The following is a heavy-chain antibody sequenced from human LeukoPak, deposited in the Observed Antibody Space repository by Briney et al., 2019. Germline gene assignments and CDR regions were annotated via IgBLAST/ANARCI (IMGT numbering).Heavy chain of an antibody. J-gene: IGHJ6*03. CDR2: IYHSGST. D-gene: IGHD3-22*01. Sequence: SETLSLTCTVSGGSISSYYWSWIRQPPGKGLEWIGSIYHSGSTYYNPSLKSRVTISVDTSKTQFSLKLSSVTAADTAVYYCARAPSDSSGYSSYYYYMDVWGKGTTVTVSS. CDR1: GGSISSYY. CDR3: ARAPSDSSGYSSYYYYMDV. V-gene: IGHV4-38-2*02.